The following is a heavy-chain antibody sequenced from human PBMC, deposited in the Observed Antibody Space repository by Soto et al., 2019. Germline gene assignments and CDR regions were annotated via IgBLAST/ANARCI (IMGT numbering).Heavy chain of an antibody. Sequence: PGASVKVSCKASGYIFTSYYIHWVRQAPGQGLEWMGIINPTGGSTTYAQKLQGRVTMTRDTSTSTVYMEVSSLRSEDTAVYYCARGYEEMPTISYYYYGMNVWGQGTTVTVSS. CDR1: GYIFTSYY. D-gene: IGHD1-1*01. CDR3: ARGYEEMPTISYYYYGMNV. V-gene: IGHV1-46*04. J-gene: IGHJ6*02. CDR2: INPTGGST.